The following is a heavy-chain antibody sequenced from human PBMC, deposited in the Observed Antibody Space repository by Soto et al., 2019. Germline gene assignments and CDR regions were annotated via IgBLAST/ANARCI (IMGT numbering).Heavy chain of an antibody. Sequence: SETLSLTCTVSGGSISGYYWSWIRQPPGKGLEWIGYVWYDGSTNYNPSLKSRVTISLDTSKNQFSLKLSSVTAADTAVYYCAKVRMIAAAGSEFDYWGQGALVTVSS. CDR3: AKVRMIAAAGSEFDY. J-gene: IGHJ4*02. CDR1: GGSISGYY. V-gene: IGHV4-59*01. CDR2: VWYDGST. D-gene: IGHD6-13*01.